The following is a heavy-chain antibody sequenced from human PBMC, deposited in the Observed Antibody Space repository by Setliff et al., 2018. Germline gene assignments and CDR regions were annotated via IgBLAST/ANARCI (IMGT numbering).Heavy chain of an antibody. CDR1: GDSITSGSDY. V-gene: IGHV4-61*02. Sequence: SETLSLTCTVSGDSITSGSDYWNWIRQPAGKGLEWIGRIYTTGNTNYNPSLQSRVTISMDTSKNQFSLKMTSVTAADTAMYYCAGTPARGTTWLSPFDYWGQGTLVTVS. D-gene: IGHD5-12*01. CDR3: AGTPARGTTWLSPFDY. CDR2: IYTTGNT. J-gene: IGHJ4*02.